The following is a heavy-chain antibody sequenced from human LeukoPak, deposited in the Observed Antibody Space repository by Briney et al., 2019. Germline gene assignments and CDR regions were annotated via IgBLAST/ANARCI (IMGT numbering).Heavy chain of an antibody. CDR3: AREGVATTPALDY. D-gene: IGHD5-12*01. V-gene: IGHV3-23*01. Sequence: PGGSLRLSCAASGFTFSSYAMSWVRQAPGKGLEWVSVISGSDGSTYYADSVKGRFTISRDNAKNSLFLQMNSLRAEDTAVYYCAREGVATTPALDYWGQGTLVTVSS. J-gene: IGHJ4*02. CDR1: GFTFSSYA. CDR2: ISGSDGST.